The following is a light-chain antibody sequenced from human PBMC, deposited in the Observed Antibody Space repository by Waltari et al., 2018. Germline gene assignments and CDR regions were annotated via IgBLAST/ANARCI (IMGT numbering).Light chain of an antibody. Sequence: DIQMTQSPSSLSASVGARVTITCRASQTISNYLNWNQHKTGKAPRLLIYDASSLESGVPSRFIGSGSGTEFTLTISSLEPEDFATYYCQQSYITPYTFGQGTNLEIK. CDR3: QQSYITPYT. CDR2: DAS. CDR1: QTISNY. J-gene: IGKJ2*01. V-gene: IGKV1-39*01.